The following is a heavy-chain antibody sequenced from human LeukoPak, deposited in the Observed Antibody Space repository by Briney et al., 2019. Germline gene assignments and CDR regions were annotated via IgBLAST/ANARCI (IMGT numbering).Heavy chain of an antibody. CDR1: GFSFSNYE. D-gene: IGHD5-24*01. Sequence: PGGSLRLSCVVSGFSFSNYEMNWVRQAPGKGLECFSHISRTGTTITYADSLRGRLTVSRDNAKNSLSLEMNSLRVEDTAVYYCARVAYNSFDVWGRGTMVTVSS. CDR3: ARVAYNSFDV. V-gene: IGHV3-48*03. CDR2: ISRTGTTI. J-gene: IGHJ3*01.